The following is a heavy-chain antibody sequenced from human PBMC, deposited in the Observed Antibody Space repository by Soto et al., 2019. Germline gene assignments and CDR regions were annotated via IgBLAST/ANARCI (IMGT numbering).Heavy chain of an antibody. V-gene: IGHV3-9*01. D-gene: IGHD2-15*01. Sequence: EVQLVESGGGLVQPGRSLRLSCAASGFTFDDYAMHWVRQAPGKGLEWVSGISWNSGRIGYADSVKGRFTISRDNAKNSLYLQMNSLRAEDTALYYCAKDKGISLNLFDYWCQGTLVTVSS. CDR3: AKDKGISLNLFDY. CDR1: GFTFDDYA. CDR2: ISWNSGRI. J-gene: IGHJ4*02.